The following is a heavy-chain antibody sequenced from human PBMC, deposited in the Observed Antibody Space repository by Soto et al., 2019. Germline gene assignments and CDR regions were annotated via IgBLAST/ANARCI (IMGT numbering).Heavy chain of an antibody. CDR1: GNSFTTYY. CDR3: AGLYHYDSSGYYDY. J-gene: IGHJ4*02. D-gene: IGHD3-22*01. Sequence: ASVKVSCKASGNSFTTYYMHWVRQDPGQGLEWMGIINPSGGRTTYAQKFQGRVTMTRDTSTSTFHMELSSLTSEDTAVYYCAGLYHYDSSGYYDYWGQGTLVTVSS. CDR2: INPSGGRT. V-gene: IGHV1-46*01.